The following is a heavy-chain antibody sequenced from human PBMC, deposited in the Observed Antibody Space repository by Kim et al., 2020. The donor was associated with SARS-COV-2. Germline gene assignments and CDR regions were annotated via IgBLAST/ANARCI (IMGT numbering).Heavy chain of an antibody. D-gene: IGHD3-16*01. CDR2: ITNTGSAT. J-gene: IGHJ2*01. Sequence: GGSLRISCVGSGFTFSHYVMSWVRQAPGKGLEWVAGITNTGSATYYIDSVKGRFTISRDNSRNTLYLQMSRLRVEDTAIYYCANWGGLGHWGRGTLVTVS. V-gene: IGHV3-23*01. CDR3: ANWGGLGH. CDR1: GFTFSHYV.